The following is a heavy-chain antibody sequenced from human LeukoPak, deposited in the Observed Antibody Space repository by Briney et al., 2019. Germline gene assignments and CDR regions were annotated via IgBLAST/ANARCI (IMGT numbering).Heavy chain of an antibody. D-gene: IGHD2-21*02. V-gene: IGHV4-59*07. CDR1: GDSISSNY. CDR2: MYNSGST. Sequence: PSDTLSLTCSVSGDSISSNYWSWIRQPPGKGLEWIGYMYNSGSTNYNPSLKSRVTISVDTSKNQFSLMRTSVSAADTAVYFCARGAGRCGGDCYSSDSWGQGTLVTVSS. CDR3: ARGAGRCGGDCYSSDS. J-gene: IGHJ4*02.